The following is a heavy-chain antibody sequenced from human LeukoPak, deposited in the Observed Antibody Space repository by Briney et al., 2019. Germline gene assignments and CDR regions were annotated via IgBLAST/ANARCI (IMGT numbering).Heavy chain of an antibody. CDR2: INGDGSST. Sequence: SGGSLGLSCAASGFTFSGDWMHWVRQAPGKGLVWVSRINGDGSSTNYADSVQGRFTISRDNAKKTMYLQMNSLGAEDTAVYYCARSRGSSYGQWDSWGQGTLVTVSS. CDR1: GFTFSGDW. J-gene: IGHJ4*02. V-gene: IGHV3-74*01. D-gene: IGHD5-18*01. CDR3: ARSRGSSYGQWDS.